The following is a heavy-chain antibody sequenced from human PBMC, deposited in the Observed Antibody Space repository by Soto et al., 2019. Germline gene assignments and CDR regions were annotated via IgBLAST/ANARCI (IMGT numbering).Heavy chain of an antibody. D-gene: IGHD2-15*01. V-gene: IGHV4-39*01. CDR3: ARHYAVVLYYFDY. CDR2: IYFNGSP. Sequence: QLQLPESGPGLVKPSETLSLTCAVSGGSISSSSNYWGWIRQPPGKGLEWIGSIYFNGSPYYSPSLKSRVTISVDTSKNQFALKLSSVTAADTAVYYCARHYAVVLYYFDYLGQGTLVTVSS. J-gene: IGHJ4*02. CDR1: GGSISSSSNY.